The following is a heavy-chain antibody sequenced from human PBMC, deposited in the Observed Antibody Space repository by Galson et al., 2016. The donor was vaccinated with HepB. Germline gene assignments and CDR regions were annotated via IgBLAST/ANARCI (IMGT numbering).Heavy chain of an antibody. D-gene: IGHD1-26*01. Sequence: SLRLSCAASGFTFSDHFMDWVRQAPGKGLEWVGRTRNRANSYTTEYAASVKGRFTISRDDSKNSMYLQMNTLKAEDTAVYYCATYSRTYLDAFDIWGQGTMLIVSS. J-gene: IGHJ3*02. CDR2: TRNRANSYTT. V-gene: IGHV3-72*01. CDR3: ATYSRTYLDAFDI. CDR1: GFTFSDHF.